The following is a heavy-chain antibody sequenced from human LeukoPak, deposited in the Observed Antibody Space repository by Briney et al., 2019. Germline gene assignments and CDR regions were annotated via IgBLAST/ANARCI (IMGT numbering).Heavy chain of an antibody. D-gene: IGHD3-22*01. CDR1: GGSISSSHW. CDR2: IDHSGST. CDR3: ARAVVISPYFDY. J-gene: IGHJ4*02. Sequence: ASGTLSLTCAVSGGSISSSHWWSWIRQSPGEGLEWIGKIDHSGSTNYNPSLKSRVTISVDTSKNQFSLKLTSVTAADTAMYYCARAVVISPYFDYWGQGTLVTVSS. V-gene: IGHV4-4*02.